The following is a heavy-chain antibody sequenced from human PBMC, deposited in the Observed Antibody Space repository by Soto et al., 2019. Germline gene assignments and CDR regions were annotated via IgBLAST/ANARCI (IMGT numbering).Heavy chain of an antibody. CDR3: ARGSGGSGSYYNDPADY. V-gene: IGHV1-2*04. CDR1: GYTFTGYY. Sequence: QVQLVQSGAEVKKPGASVKVSCKASGYTFTGYYMHWVRQAPGQGLEWMGWINPNSGGTNYAQKFQGWVTMTRDTSISPAYMELSRLRSDDTAVYYCARGSGGSGSYYNDPADYWGQGTLVTVSS. D-gene: IGHD3-10*01. J-gene: IGHJ4*02. CDR2: INPNSGGT.